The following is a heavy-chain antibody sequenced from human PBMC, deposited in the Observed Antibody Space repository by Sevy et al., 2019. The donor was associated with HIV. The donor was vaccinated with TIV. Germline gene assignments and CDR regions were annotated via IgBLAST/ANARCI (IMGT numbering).Heavy chain of an antibody. Sequence: GGSLRLSCAASGFSFNTYAMTWVRQAPGKGLEWVSVISNSGDRTYYAVSVKGRFTISRDNSKNTLYLQMISLRAEDTAVYYCAKTLGAIASPFDYRGQGTLVTVSS. CDR3: AKTLGAIASPFDY. CDR2: ISNSGDRT. CDR1: GFSFNTYA. D-gene: IGHD7-27*01. V-gene: IGHV3-23*01. J-gene: IGHJ4*02.